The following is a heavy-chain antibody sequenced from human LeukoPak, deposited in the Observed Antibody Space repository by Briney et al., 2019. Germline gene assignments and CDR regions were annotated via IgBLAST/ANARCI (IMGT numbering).Heavy chain of an antibody. D-gene: IGHD1-26*01. V-gene: IGHV3-21*01. J-gene: IGHJ5*02. Sequence: GGSLRLSCAASGLTFSSYSMNWVRQAPGKGLEWVSSISSSSSYIYYADSVKGRFTISRDNAKNSLYLQMNSLRAEDTAVYYCARSRIVGATGNWFDPWGQGTLVTVSS. CDR2: ISSSSSYI. CDR1: GLTFSSYS. CDR3: ARSRIVGATGNWFDP.